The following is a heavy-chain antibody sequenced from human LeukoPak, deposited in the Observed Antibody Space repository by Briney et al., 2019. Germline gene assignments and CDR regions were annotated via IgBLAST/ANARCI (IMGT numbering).Heavy chain of an antibody. J-gene: IGHJ5*02. Sequence: SVKVSCKASGGTFSSYAISWVRQAPGQGLEWMGGIIPIFGTANYAQKFQGRVTITTDESTSTAYMELSSLRSEDTAVYYYAVTTEVGARWFDPWGQGTLVTVSS. D-gene: IGHD4-23*01. CDR1: GGTFSSYA. V-gene: IGHV1-69*05. CDR2: IIPIFGTA. CDR3: AVTTEVGARWFDP.